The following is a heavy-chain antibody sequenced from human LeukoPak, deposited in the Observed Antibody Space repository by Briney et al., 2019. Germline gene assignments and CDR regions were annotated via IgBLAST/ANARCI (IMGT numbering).Heavy chain of an antibody. V-gene: IGHV3-23*01. CDR1: GFTFSSYG. CDR3: AKRAYGSGSYSPNNWFDP. Sequence: PGGSLRLSCAASGFTFSSYGMSWVRQAPGKGLEWVSAISGSGGSTYYADSVKGRFAISRDNSKNTLYLQMNSLRAEDTAVYYCAKRAYGSGSYSPNNWFDPWGQGTLVTVSS. CDR2: ISGSGGST. D-gene: IGHD3-10*01. J-gene: IGHJ5*02.